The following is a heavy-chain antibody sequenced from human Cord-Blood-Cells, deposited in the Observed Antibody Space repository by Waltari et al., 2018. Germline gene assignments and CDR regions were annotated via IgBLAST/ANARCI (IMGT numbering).Heavy chain of an antibody. CDR1: GFTFSSYA. Sequence: QVQLVESGGGVVQPGRSLRLSCAASGFTFSSYAMHWVRQAPGKGLEWVAVISYDGSNKYYADSVKGRFTISRDNSKNTLYLRMNSLRAEDTAVYYCARVGPGIAVAGRLDYWGQGTLVTVSS. J-gene: IGHJ4*02. D-gene: IGHD6-19*01. V-gene: IGHV3-30-3*01. CDR2: ISYDGSNK. CDR3: ARVGPGIAVAGRLDY.